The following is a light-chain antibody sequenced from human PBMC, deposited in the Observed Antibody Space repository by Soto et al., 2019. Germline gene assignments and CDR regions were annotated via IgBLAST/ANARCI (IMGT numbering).Light chain of an antibody. J-gene: IGKJ1*01. CDR2: AAS. Sequence: IPLTQSPSPLSASVGVRVTITCRASQGISSYLAWYQQKPGKAPKLLIYAASNLQSGVPSRFSASGSGTDFTLTLNSLQPEDFATYYCQQGYSTPWTFGQGTKVDIK. CDR1: QGISSY. CDR3: QQGYSTPWT. V-gene: IGKV1-39*01.